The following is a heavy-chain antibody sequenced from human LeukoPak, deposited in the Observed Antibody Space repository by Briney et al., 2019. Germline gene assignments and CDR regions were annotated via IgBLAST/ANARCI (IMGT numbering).Heavy chain of an antibody. CDR1: GFTFSSYG. Sequence: GGSLRLSCAASGFTFSSYGMHWVRQAPGKGLEWVAVIWYDGSNKYYADSVKGRFTISRDNSKNTLYLQMNSLRAEDTAVYYRARDSDGITIFGVVAGYDAFDIWGQGTMVTVSS. V-gene: IGHV3-33*01. J-gene: IGHJ3*02. D-gene: IGHD3-3*01. CDR2: IWYDGSNK. CDR3: ARDSDGITIFGVVAGYDAFDI.